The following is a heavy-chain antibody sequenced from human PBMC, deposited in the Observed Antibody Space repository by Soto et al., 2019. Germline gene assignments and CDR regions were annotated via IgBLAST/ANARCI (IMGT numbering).Heavy chain of an antibody. CDR3: AKEVFGVVAGSGLDT. CDR2: ISYDGSNK. Sequence: SGFTFSSYGMHWVRQAPGKGLEWVAVISYDGSNKYYADSVKGRFTISRDNSKNTLFLQMNSLRAEDTAVYYCAKEVFGVVAGSGLDTWGQGTLVTVSS. V-gene: IGHV3-30*12. D-gene: IGHD2-15*01. CDR1: GFTFSSYG. J-gene: IGHJ5*02.